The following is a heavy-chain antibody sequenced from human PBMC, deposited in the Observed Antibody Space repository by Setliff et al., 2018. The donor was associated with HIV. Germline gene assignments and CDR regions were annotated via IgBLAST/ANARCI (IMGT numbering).Heavy chain of an antibody. CDR3: ASDISPDDGYNRLHYFDY. V-gene: IGHV4-59*08. CDR2: VFYSGSA. J-gene: IGHJ4*02. CDR1: GGSISSYY. D-gene: IGHD5-12*01. Sequence: SETLSLTCTVSGGSISSYYWRWIRQPPGKGLEWIGYVFYSGSANYNPSLKSRVTISVDTSKNQFSLRLNSVTAADTAVYYCASDISPDDGYNRLHYFDYWGQGTLVTVSS.